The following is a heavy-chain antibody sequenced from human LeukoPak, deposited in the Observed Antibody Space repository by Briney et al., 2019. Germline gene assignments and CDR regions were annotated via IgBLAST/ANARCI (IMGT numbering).Heavy chain of an antibody. CDR3: ARALKGVRRRIAGDTTFEYYYYMDV. Sequence: GGSPRLSCAASGFTFSTFAMIWVRQPPGKGLEWVSSIFPSGGEIHYADSVRGRFTISRDNSKSTLSLQMNSLRAEDTAVYYCARALKGVRRRIAGDTTFEYYYYMDVWGKGTTVTISS. V-gene: IGHV3-23*01. D-gene: IGHD1-26*01. CDR2: IFPSGGEI. CDR1: GFTFSTFA. J-gene: IGHJ6*03.